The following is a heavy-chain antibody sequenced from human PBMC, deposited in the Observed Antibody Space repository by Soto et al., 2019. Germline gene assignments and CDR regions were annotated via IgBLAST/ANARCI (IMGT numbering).Heavy chain of an antibody. CDR1: GYTFTTYA. CDR3: ARGGYDFWSGLIDY. J-gene: IGHJ4*02. Sequence: QVHLVQSGTEVERPGASVKVSCKASGYTFTTYALHWVRQAPGQRLEWMGWINAGNGNTKYSQKFQGRVTITRDTSASTAYMDLSSLRSEDTAVYYCARGGYDFWSGLIDYWGQGPLVTVSS. V-gene: IGHV1-3*01. D-gene: IGHD3-3*01. CDR2: INAGNGNT.